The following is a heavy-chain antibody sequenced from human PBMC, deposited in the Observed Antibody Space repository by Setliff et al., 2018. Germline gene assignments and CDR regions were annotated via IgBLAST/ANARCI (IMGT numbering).Heavy chain of an antibody. CDR1: GGSISSSSYY. J-gene: IGHJ6*03. CDR2: IYYSGST. Sequence: SETLSLTCTVSGGSISSSSYYWGWIRQPPGKGLEWIGSIYYSGSTYYNPSLKSRVTISVDTSKNQFSLKLGSVTAADMAVYYCAREQWLDPPGYYYMDVWAKGTTVTVSS. D-gene: IGHD6-19*01. CDR3: AREQWLDPPGYYYMDV. V-gene: IGHV4-39*07.